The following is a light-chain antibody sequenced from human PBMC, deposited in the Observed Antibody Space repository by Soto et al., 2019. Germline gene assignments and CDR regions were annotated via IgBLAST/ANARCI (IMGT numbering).Light chain of an antibody. CDR3: QQYGSWPPEIT. CDR2: GAS. V-gene: IGKV3-15*01. CDR1: QRVSSY. J-gene: IGKJ5*01. Sequence: EIVLTESPATLSLSPGERATLSCRASQRVSSYLAWYQQKPGQAPRLLISGASPRATGIPARFSGGGSGTEFTLTITSLQSEAFAIYYCQQYGSWPPEITFGQGTRLEI.